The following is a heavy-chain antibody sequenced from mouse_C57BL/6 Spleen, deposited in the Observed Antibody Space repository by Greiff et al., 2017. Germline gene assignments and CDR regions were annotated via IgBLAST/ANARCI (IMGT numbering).Heavy chain of an antibody. CDR2: INPNNGGT. V-gene: IGHV1-26*01. CDR1: GYTFTDYY. D-gene: IGHD2-10*02. J-gene: IGHJ4*01. Sequence: EVQLQQSGPELVKPGASVKISCKASGYTFTDYYMNWVKQSHGKSLEWIGDINPNNGGTSYNQKFKGKATLTVDKSSSTAYMELRSLTSEDSAVYYCARMRYGNYEDAMDYWGQGTSVTVSS. CDR3: ARMRYGNYEDAMDY.